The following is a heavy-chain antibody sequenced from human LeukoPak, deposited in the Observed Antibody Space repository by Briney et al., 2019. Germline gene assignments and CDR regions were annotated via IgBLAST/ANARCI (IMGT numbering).Heavy chain of an antibody. Sequence: SETLSLTCTVSGDSFSRNTYSWGWIRQPPGKGLEWIGSIYYTGRTFYNPSLKSRVTISVDTSKNQFSLKLSSVTAADTAVYYCARRGSMGGSVVGAFDIWGQGTMVTVSS. CDR2: IYYTGRT. CDR1: GDSFSRNTYS. CDR3: ARRGSMGGSVVGAFDI. J-gene: IGHJ3*02. D-gene: IGHD5/OR15-5a*01. V-gene: IGHV4-39*01.